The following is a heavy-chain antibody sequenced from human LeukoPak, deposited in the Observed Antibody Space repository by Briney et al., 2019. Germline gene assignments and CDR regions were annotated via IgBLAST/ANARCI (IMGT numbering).Heavy chain of an antibody. V-gene: IGHV3-30*18. CDR2: ISYDGSNK. Sequence: RGSLTLSCAASAITVTISRRIWTRQAPAEGLEWVAVISYDGSNKYYADSVKGRFTISRDNSKNTLYLQMKSLRDEDTAVCYCAKDRVGATERWGQGTLVTVSS. D-gene: IGHD1-26*01. CDR1: AITVTISR. J-gene: IGHJ4*02. CDR3: AKDRVGATER.